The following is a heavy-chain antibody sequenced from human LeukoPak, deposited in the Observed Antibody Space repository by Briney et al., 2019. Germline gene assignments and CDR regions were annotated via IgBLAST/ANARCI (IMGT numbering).Heavy chain of an antibody. CDR1: GFTFSIYA. Sequence: PGGSLRLSCAASGFTFSIYAMSWVRQAPGKGLQWVSSITSSGEGTYYADSVKGRFTISRDSSENMLYLQMNSLRVEDTAVYFCAKDRPNYYGSNGHYYRRDGDYWGQGTLVTVSS. J-gene: IGHJ4*02. CDR2: ITSSGEGT. V-gene: IGHV3-23*01. D-gene: IGHD3-22*01. CDR3: AKDRPNYYGSNGHYYRRDGDY.